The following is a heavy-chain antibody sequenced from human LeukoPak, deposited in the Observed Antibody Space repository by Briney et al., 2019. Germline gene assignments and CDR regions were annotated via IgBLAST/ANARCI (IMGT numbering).Heavy chain of an antibody. CDR1: GFSFSSTW. Sequence: GGSLRLSCAASGFSFSSTWMTWVRQAPGKGVERVANINKDGSEKYYVDSVKGRFTISRDNAKNSLYLQMNSLRAEDTAVYYCARDQGWQQFDYWGQGTLVTVSS. CDR2: INKDGSEK. J-gene: IGHJ4*02. D-gene: IGHD4-23*01. V-gene: IGHV3-7*05. CDR3: ARDQGWQQFDY.